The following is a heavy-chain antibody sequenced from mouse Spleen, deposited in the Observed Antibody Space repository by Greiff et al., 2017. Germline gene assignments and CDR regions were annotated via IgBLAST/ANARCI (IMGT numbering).Heavy chain of an antibody. CDR3: ARAAGNYYAMDY. V-gene: IGHV3-1*01. CDR2: IRYSGNT. J-gene: IGHJ4*01. Sequence: EVQLQESGPGMVKPSQSLSLTCTVTGYSITSGYDWHWIRHFPGNKLEWMGYIRYSGNTKYNPSLKSRISITHDTSKNHFFLKLNSVTTEDTATYYCARAAGNYYAMDYWGQGTSVTVSS. D-gene: IGHD2-1*01. CDR1: GYSITSGYD.